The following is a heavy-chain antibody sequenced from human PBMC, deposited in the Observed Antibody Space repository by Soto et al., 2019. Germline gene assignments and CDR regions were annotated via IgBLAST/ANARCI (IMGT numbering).Heavy chain of an antibody. CDR3: ARAGCDGGSCYTLVGLRYGMDV. V-gene: IGHV3-30-3*01. J-gene: IGHJ6*02. CDR1: GFTFSSYV. CDR2: ISYDGNNK. Sequence: QVQLVKSGGGVIQTGRSLRLSCAASGFTFSSYVMYWVRQAPGKGLEWVVVISYDGNNKYYADSVKGRFTISRDNSKNTLYLQMNSLRAEDTAVYYCARAGCDGGSCYTLVGLRYGMDVWGQGTTVTVSS. D-gene: IGHD2-15*01.